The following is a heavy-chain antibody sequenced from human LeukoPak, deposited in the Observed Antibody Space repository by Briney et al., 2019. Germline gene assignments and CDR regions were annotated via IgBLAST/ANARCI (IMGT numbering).Heavy chain of an antibody. CDR2: IYYSGTT. D-gene: IGHD6-13*01. CDR3: ARYGIAAADYYFDY. Sequence: PSETLSLTCTVSGGSIISSNSYWAWIRQPPGKGLEWIGTIYYSGTTYYNPSLKSRVTISIDTSKNQFSLKLSPVTAADTAVYYCARYGIAAADYYFDYWGQGTLVTVSS. V-gene: IGHV4-39*07. J-gene: IGHJ4*02. CDR1: GGSIISSNSY.